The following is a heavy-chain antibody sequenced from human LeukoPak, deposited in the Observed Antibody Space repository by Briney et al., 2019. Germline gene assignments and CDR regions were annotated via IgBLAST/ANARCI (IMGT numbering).Heavy chain of an antibody. V-gene: IGHV3-21*01. D-gene: IGHD3-22*01. CDR3: ARDRNQYDSSGYSY. CDR2: ISSSSSYI. CDR1: GFTFSSYS. J-gene: IGHJ4*02. Sequence: KSGGSRRLSCAASGFTFSSYSMNWVRQAPGKGLEWVSSISSSSSYIYYADSVKGRFTISRDNAKNSLYLQMNSLRAEDTAVYYCARDRNQYDSSGYSYWGQGTLVTVSS.